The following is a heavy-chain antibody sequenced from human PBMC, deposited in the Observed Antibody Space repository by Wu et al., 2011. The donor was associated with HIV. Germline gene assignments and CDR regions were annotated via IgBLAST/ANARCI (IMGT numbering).Heavy chain of an antibody. J-gene: IGHJ4*02. V-gene: IGHV1-69*14. CDR3: ARGGIVGAPFDY. CDR1: GGTFSHYA. Sequence: QVQLVQSGAEVKTPGSSVKVSCKASGGTFSHYAISWVRQAPGQGLEWMGVFIPMFGTTTYARNFQGGVTLTADKSTSTAYMELRSLRSEDTAVYYCARGGIVGAPFDYWGQGTLVTVSS. D-gene: IGHD1-26*01. CDR2: FIPMFGTT.